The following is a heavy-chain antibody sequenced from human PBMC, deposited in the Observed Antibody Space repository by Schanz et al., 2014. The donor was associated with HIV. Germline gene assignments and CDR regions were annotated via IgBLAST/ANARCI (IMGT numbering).Heavy chain of an antibody. D-gene: IGHD3-10*01. CDR1: GFTFSSYG. CDR2: ISYDGSNK. J-gene: IGHJ6*02. CDR3: AKGSSLWSFYYGMDV. V-gene: IGHV3-30*18. Sequence: QVQLVASGGGVVQPGRSLRLSCAASGFTFSSYGMHWVRQAPGKGLEWVAVISYDGSNKYYADSVKGRFTISRDNSKNTLYLQMNSLRAEDTAVYYCAKGSSLWSFYYGMDVWGQGTTVTVS.